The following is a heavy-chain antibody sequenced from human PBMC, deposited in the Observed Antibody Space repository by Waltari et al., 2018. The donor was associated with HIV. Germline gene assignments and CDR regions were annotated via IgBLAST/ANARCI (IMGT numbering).Heavy chain of an antibody. Sequence: EVQLVESGGGLVKPGGSLRLSCAASGFTFSNFSMNWVRQAPGKGLEWVASISSGSSYIYYADSVKGRFTISRDNANNSLYLQMNSLRVEDTAVYYCARVNTMVQGVRVYYYGMDVWGQGTTVTVSS. CDR1: GFTFSNFS. CDR3: ARVNTMVQGVRVYYYGMDV. J-gene: IGHJ6*02. D-gene: IGHD3-10*01. V-gene: IGHV3-21*01. CDR2: ISSGSSYI.